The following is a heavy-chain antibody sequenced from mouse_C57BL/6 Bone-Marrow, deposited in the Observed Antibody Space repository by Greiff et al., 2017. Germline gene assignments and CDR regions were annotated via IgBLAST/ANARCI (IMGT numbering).Heavy chain of an antibody. J-gene: IGHJ4*01. V-gene: IGHV1-4*01. CDR2: INPSSGYT. Sequence: VKLMESGAELARPGASVKMSCKASGYTFTSYTMHWVKQRPGQGLEWIGYINPSSGYTKYNQKFKDKATLTADKSSSTAYMQLSSLTSEDSAVYYCARRNYAMDYWGQGTSVTVSS. CDR3: ARRNYAMDY. CDR1: GYTFTSYT.